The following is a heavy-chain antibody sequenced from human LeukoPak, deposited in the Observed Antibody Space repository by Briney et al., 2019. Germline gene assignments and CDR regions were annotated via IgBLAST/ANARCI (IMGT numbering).Heavy chain of an antibody. CDR2: IKQDGSEK. D-gene: IGHD5-24*01. CDR3: ARDGVRDGLYFDR. J-gene: IGHJ4*02. CDR1: GFTFSSYW. Sequence: GGSLRLSCAASGFTFSSYWMSWVRQAPGKGLEWVANIKQDGSEKYYLDSVKGRFTISRDNAKNSLYLQMNSLRDEDTAVYSCARDGVRDGLYFDRWGQGTLVTVSS. V-gene: IGHV3-7*01.